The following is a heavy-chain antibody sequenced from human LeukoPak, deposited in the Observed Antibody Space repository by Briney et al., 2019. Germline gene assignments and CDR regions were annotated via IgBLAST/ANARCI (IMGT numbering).Heavy chain of an antibody. CDR3: AKDRPCTTCSPSDY. CDR1: GFTFSSYS. CDR2: IGSSGTTT. J-gene: IGHJ4*02. Sequence: GGSLRLSCAASGFTFSSYSMSWVRQAPGKGLEWVSSIGSSGTTTYYADTEKGRSTISRDNSKNTLYLQMNSLRAEDTAVYYCAKDRPCTTCSPSDYWGQGTLVTVSS. D-gene: IGHD2-2*01. V-gene: IGHV3-23*01.